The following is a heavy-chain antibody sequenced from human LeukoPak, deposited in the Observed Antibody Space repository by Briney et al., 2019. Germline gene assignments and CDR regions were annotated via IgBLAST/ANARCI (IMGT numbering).Heavy chain of an antibody. D-gene: IGHD3-10*01. CDR1: GGSISSSSYY. Sequence: SETLSLTCTVSGGSISSSSYYWGWIRQPPGKGLEWIGEINHSGSTNYNPSLKSRVTISVDTSKNQFSLKLSSVTAADTAVYYCAKPRTYYYGSGTGNYWFDPWGQGTLVTVSS. V-gene: IGHV4-39*07. J-gene: IGHJ5*02. CDR2: INHSGST. CDR3: AKPRTYYYGSGTGNYWFDP.